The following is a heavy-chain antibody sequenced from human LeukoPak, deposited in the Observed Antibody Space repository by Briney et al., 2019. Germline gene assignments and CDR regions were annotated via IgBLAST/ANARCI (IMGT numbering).Heavy chain of an antibody. CDR3: ARHRYSGYDY. J-gene: IGHJ4*02. CDR1: GGSISTFY. Sequence: SETLSLTCSVSGGSISTFYWSWIRQPPGKGLEWIGYIYYSGSTSYNPSLKSRVTISVDTSKNQFSLKLSSVTAADTAVYYCARHRYSGYDYWGQGTLVTVSS. V-gene: IGHV4-59*08. D-gene: IGHD5-12*01. CDR2: IYYSGST.